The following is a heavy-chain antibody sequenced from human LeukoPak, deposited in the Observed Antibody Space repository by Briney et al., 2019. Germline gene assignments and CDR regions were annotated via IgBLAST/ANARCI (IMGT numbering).Heavy chain of an antibody. J-gene: IGHJ4*02. CDR2: IYYSGST. CDR1: GGSISSSSYY. Sequence: PSETLSLTCTVSGGSISSSSYYWGWIRQPPGKGREGIGSIYYSGSTYYNPSLKSRVTISVDTSKNQFSLKLSSVTAADTAVYYCAVPGIAAAGTIDYWGQGTLVTVSS. D-gene: IGHD6-13*01. CDR3: AVPGIAAAGTIDY. V-gene: IGHV4-39*01.